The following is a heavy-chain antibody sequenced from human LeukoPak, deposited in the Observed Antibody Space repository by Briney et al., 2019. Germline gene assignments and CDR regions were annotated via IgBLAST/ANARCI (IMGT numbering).Heavy chain of an antibody. J-gene: IGHJ4*02. Sequence: SETLSLTCTVSGGSISSSSYYWGWLRQPPGKGLEWIGSIYYSGSTYYNPSLKSRVTISVDTSKNQFSLKLSSVTAADTAVYYCARHEVGYLWLAYYFDYWGQGTLVTVSS. CDR2: IYYSGST. CDR1: GGSISSSSYY. D-gene: IGHD6-19*01. CDR3: ARHEVGYLWLAYYFDY. V-gene: IGHV4-39*01.